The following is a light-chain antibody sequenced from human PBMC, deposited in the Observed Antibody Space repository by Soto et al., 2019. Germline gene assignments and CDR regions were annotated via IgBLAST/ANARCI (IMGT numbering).Light chain of an antibody. J-gene: IGKJ5*01. CDR1: QSVSSN. CDR2: GAS. CDR3: QQYNNWPPT. Sequence: EIVMTQSPATLSVSPGERATLSCRASQSVSSNLAWYQQKPGQAPRLLIYGASTRATGIPARFSGSGSRTEFTLTISSLQSEDFAVCYCQQYNNWPPTFGQGTRLEIK. V-gene: IGKV3-15*01.